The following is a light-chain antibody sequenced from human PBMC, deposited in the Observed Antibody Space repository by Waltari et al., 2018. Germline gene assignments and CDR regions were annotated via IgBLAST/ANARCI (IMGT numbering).Light chain of an antibody. V-gene: IGKV1-5*01. J-gene: IGKJ1*01. Sequence: DIQMTQSPSTLSASVGDRVTLTCRASQSISMWLACYQQKPGKAPKLLIYDASSLESGVPSRFSCSGSGTEFTLTISSLQPDDSATYWCQTYNNYGTFGQGTKVEI. CDR2: DAS. CDR1: QSISMW. CDR3: QTYNNYGT.